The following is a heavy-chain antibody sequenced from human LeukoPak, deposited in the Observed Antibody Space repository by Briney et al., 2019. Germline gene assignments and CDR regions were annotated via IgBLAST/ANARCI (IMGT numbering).Heavy chain of an antibody. CDR2: ISSSSSYI. D-gene: IGHD3-22*01. J-gene: IGHJ4*02. V-gene: IGHV3-21*01. Sequence: PGGSLRLSCAASGFTFSSYSMNWVRQAPGKGLEWVSSISSSSSYIYYADSVKGRFTISRDNAKNSLYLQMNSLRAEDTAVYYCARDDYYYDSSGYYSRSYFDYWGQGTLVTVSS. CDR3: ARDDYYYDSSGYYSRSYFDY. CDR1: GFTFSSYS.